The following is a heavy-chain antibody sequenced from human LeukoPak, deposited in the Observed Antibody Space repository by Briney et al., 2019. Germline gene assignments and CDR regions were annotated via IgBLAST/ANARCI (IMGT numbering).Heavy chain of an antibody. V-gene: IGHV4-59*08. D-gene: IGHD5-18*01. Sequence: PSETLSLTCTVSGGSIRGYYWSWIRQPPGRTLEWIGYIFYSGSTNYNPSLKGRATMLVDTSKNQFALKVASVTAADTAVYYCARHGQTSMVPIDYWGQGTLVTVSS. CDR3: ARHGQTSMVPIDY. CDR2: IFYSGST. J-gene: IGHJ4*02. CDR1: GGSIRGYY.